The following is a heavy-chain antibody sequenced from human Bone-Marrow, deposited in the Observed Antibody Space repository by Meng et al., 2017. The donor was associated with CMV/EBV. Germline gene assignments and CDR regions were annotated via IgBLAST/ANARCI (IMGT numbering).Heavy chain of an antibody. D-gene: IGHD1-26*01. CDR3: AREATSWSYYGTYYYYGMDV. CDR1: GFTFSSYS. Sequence: GESLKISCAASGFTFSSYSMNWVRQAPGKGLEWVSSISSSSSYIYYADSVKGRFTISRDNAKNSLYLQMNSLRAEDTAVYYCAREATSWSYYGTYYYYGMDVWGQWSTVSVSS. J-gene: IGHJ6*02. CDR2: ISSSSSYI. V-gene: IGHV3-21*01.